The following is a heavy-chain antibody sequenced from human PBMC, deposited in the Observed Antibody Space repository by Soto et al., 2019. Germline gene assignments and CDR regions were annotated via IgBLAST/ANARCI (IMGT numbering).Heavy chain of an antibody. D-gene: IGHD3-3*01. J-gene: IGHJ6*02. CDR1: GFTFSSYA. CDR3: ARDNSITIFGVVIYYYYYGMDV. V-gene: IGHV3-30-3*01. Sequence: LSLYCAASGFTFSSYAMHWVRQAPGKGLEWVAVISYDGSNKYYADSVKGRFTISRDNSKNTLYPQMNSLRAEDTAVYYCARDNSITIFGVVIYYYYYGMDVWGQGTTVTVSS. CDR2: ISYDGSNK.